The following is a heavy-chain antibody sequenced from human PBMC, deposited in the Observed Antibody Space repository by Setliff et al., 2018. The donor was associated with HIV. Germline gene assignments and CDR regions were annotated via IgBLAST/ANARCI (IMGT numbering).Heavy chain of an antibody. CDR1: GGSFSGYH. Sequence: SETLSLTCAVYGGSFSGYHWNWIRQPPGKGLEWIGSMYYSGSTYYTPSLKSRITISLDTSKNQFSLRMRSVTAADTAVYYCARVFVDTAVLRVLEYYFDSWGRGTLVTVSS. CDR2: MYYSGST. CDR3: ARVFVDTAVLRVLEYYFDS. J-gene: IGHJ4*02. D-gene: IGHD5-18*01. V-gene: IGHV4-34*01.